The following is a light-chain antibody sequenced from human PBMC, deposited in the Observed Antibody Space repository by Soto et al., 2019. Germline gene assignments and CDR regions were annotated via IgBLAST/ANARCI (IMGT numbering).Light chain of an antibody. Sequence: QSVLTQPPSASGTPGQRVTISCSGSSSNIGSNTVNWYQQLPGTAPKLVIYSNNQRPSGVPDRFSGSKSGNSASLAISGLQSEDEADYYCVAWDDSLNGYVVFGGGTKLNVL. CDR3: VAWDDSLNGYVV. CDR2: SNN. CDR1: SSNIGSNT. V-gene: IGLV1-44*01. J-gene: IGLJ2*01.